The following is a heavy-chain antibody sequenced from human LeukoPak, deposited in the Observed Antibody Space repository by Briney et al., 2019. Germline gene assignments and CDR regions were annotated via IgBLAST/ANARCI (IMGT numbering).Heavy chain of an antibody. CDR1: GGSISSGGYS. Sequence: SETLSLTCVVSGGSISSGGYSWSWIRQPPGKGLEWIGYIYHSGSTYYNPSLKSRVTISVDRSKNQFSLKLSSVTAADTAVYYCARGSNGSGRYYKPYYYYYYMDVWGKGTTVTVSS. J-gene: IGHJ6*03. V-gene: IGHV4-30-2*01. CDR3: ARGSNGSGRYYKPYYYYYYMDV. D-gene: IGHD3-10*01. CDR2: IYHSGST.